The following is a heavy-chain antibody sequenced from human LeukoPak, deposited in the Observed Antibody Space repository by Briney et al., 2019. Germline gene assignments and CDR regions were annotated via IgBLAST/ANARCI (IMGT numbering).Heavy chain of an antibody. CDR1: GFTFSSYW. Sequence: GGSLRLSCAASGFTFSSYWVSWVRQAPGKGLEWVANIKQDGSEKYYVDSVKGRFTISRDNAKNSLYLQMNSLRAEDTAVYYCARDDCSSISCYHNWFDPWGQGTLVTVSP. CDR2: IKQDGSEK. D-gene: IGHD2-2*01. CDR3: ARDDCSSISCYHNWFDP. J-gene: IGHJ5*02. V-gene: IGHV3-7*01.